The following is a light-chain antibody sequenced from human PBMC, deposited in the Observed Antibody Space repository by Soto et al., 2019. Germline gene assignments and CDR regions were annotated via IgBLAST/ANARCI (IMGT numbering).Light chain of an antibody. CDR2: DVS. CDR1: SSDVGGYNY. J-gene: IGLJ2*01. CDR3: SSYTSSSTLV. Sequence: QSVLTQPASVSGSPGQSLTISCTGTSSDVGGYNYVSWYQQHPGKAPKLMIYDVSNRPSGVSNRFSGSKSGNTASLTISGLQAADEADYYCSSYTSSSTLVFGGGTKLTVL. V-gene: IGLV2-14*01.